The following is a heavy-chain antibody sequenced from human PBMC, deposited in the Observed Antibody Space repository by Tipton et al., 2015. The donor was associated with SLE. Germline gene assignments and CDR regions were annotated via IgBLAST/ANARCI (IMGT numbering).Heavy chain of an antibody. CDR3: AKDAFDSIGYYFDY. D-gene: IGHD3-22*01. CDR2: ISGDGSTT. J-gene: IGHJ4*02. CDR1: GFTFSSYW. Sequence: SLRLSCAASGFTFSSYWMHWVRQAPGKGLEWVSFISGDGSTTDYADSVKGRFTISRDNSKSSLHLQMNNLSMEDAALYYCAKDAFDSIGYYFDYWGPGTLVTVAS. V-gene: IGHV3-43*02.